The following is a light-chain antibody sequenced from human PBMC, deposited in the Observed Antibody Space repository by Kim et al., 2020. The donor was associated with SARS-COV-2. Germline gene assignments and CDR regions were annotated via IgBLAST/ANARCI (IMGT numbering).Light chain of an antibody. CDR2: KDS. Sequence: VAPGQTARITCAGEVLAKRYVRWFQQKPGQAPVLVIYKDSKRPSGFPARFSGSSPGTTVTLTISGAQVEDEADYYCYSAADNNWVFGGGTKMTVL. CDR1: VLAKRY. J-gene: IGLJ3*02. V-gene: IGLV3-27*01. CDR3: YSAADNNWV.